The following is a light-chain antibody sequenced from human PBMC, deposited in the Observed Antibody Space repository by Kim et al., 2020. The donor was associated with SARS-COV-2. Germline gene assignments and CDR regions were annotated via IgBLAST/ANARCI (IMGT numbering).Light chain of an antibody. CDR1: SIGSKS. CDR2: YDS. J-gene: IGLJ2*01. Sequence: SYELTQPPSVSVAPGKTVRITCGGNSIGSKSVHWYQQKAGQAPVLVIYYDSDRPSGIPERFSGSNSGNTATLTISRVEAGDEADYYCQVWHSSSDHRVVFGGGTQLTVL. V-gene: IGLV3-21*04. CDR3: QVWHSSSDHRVV.